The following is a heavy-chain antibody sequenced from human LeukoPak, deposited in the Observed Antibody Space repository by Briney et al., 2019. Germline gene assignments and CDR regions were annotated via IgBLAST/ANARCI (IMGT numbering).Heavy chain of an antibody. Sequence: SQTLSLTCAIPGDSVSRNTAAWNWIRQSPSRGLEWLGWTYNRCNWYNDYAVSVKRRIIIKADTTKHQFSMQLNSVNPEHSALYYWASRGLVRGTMKRLIALEICGQEIKVTVSS. D-gene: IGHD3-10*01. J-gene: IGHJ3*02. CDR3: ASRGLVRGTMKRLIALEI. CDR2: TYNRCNWYN. V-gene: IGHV6-1*01. CDR1: GDSVSRNTAA.